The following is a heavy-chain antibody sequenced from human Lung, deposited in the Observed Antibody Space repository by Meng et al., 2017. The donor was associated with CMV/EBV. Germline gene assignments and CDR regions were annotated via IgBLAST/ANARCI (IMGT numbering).Heavy chain of an antibody. D-gene: IGHD3-3*01. CDR1: GTSISPYY. CDR2: IYFNGNT. Sequence: SETXSLTCTVFGTSISPYYWSWIRQPPGKGLEWIGYIYFNGNTNYNPALKSRVTMSLDTSMNQFSLKLNSVTAADTAVYYCARDRSDLWSGPFDPWGRGPLVTVS. J-gene: IGHJ5*02. V-gene: IGHV4-59*01. CDR3: ARDRSDLWSGPFDP.